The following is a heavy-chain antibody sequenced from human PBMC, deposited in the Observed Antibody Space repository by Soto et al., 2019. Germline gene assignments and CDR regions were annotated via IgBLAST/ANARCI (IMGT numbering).Heavy chain of an antibody. V-gene: IGHV4-4*02. Sequence: QVQLQESGPGLVKPSGTLSLTCAVSGGSISSTNWWSWVRQSPGKGLEWIGEIYHSGSTNYNPSLRGRVTLSVDKSNTQFSLKIRSVTAADTAMYYCATLPPRIELAVLPIPTWGQGTLVTVTS. CDR2: IYHSGST. CDR1: GGSISSTNW. D-gene: IGHD2-2*02. J-gene: IGHJ4*02. CDR3: ATLPPRIELAVLPIPT.